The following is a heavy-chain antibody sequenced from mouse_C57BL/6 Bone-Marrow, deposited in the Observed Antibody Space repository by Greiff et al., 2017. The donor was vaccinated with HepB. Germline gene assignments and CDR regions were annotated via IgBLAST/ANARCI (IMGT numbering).Heavy chain of an antibody. J-gene: IGHJ1*03. D-gene: IGHD1-1*01. CDR2: IDPSDSET. CDR1: GYTFTGYW. CDR3: AMYYYGYFDV. Sequence: QVQLQQPGAELVRPGSSVKLSCKASGYTFTGYWMHWVKQRPIQGLEWIGNIDPSDSETHYNQKFKDKATLTVDKSSSTAYMQLSSLTSEDSAVYYGAMYYYGYFDVWGTGTTVTVSS. V-gene: IGHV1-52*01.